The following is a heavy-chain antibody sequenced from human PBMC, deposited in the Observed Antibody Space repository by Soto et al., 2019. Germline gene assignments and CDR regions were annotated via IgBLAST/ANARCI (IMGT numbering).Heavy chain of an antibody. CDR2: IYYSGST. Sequence: PSETLSLTCTVSGGSISSSSYYWGWIRQPPGKGLEWIGSIYYSGSTYYNPSLKSRVTISVDTSKNQFSLKLSSVTAADTAVYYCARRPHTTTVTGRYFDYWGQGTLVTVSS. D-gene: IGHD4-17*01. CDR3: ARRPHTTTVTGRYFDY. J-gene: IGHJ4*02. CDR1: GGSISSSSYY. V-gene: IGHV4-39*01.